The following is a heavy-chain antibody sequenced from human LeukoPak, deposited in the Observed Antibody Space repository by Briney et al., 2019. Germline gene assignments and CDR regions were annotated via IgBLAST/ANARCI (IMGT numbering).Heavy chain of an antibody. CDR3: ARDVGDLRFLESDAFDI. D-gene: IGHD3-3*01. Sequence: ASVKVSCKASGYTFTSYGISWVRQAPGQGLEWMGWISVYNGNTSYAQKLQGRVTVTTDTSTSTAYMELRSLRSDDTAVYYCARDVGDLRFLESDAFDIWGQGTMVTVSS. CDR1: GYTFTSYG. J-gene: IGHJ3*02. V-gene: IGHV1-18*01. CDR2: ISVYNGNT.